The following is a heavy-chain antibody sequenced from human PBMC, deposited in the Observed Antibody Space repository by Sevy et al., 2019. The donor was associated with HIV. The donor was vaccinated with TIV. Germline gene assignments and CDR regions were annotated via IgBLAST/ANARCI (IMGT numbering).Heavy chain of an antibody. J-gene: IGHJ4*02. Sequence: GGSLRLSCAASGFSFSSYWMSWVRQAPAKGLEWVANVKQDGSEKDYVDSGKGRFTISRDNAKNSLYLQMKSLRAEDTAVYYCARLRGGYDFDYWGQGTQVTVSS. D-gene: IGHD5-12*01. CDR2: VKQDGSEK. CDR3: ARLRGGYDFDY. V-gene: IGHV3-7*01. CDR1: GFSFSSYW.